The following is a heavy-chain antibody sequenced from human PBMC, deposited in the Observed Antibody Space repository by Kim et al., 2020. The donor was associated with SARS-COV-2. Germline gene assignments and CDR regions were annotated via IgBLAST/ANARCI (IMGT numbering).Heavy chain of an antibody. D-gene: IGHD6-19*01. CDR2: IYYSGST. CDR3: ARRGGAEWLVDAFDI. J-gene: IGHJ3*02. Sequence: SETLSLTCTVSGGSISSSSYYWGWIRQPPGKGLEWIGSIYYSGSTYYNPSLKSRVTISVDTSKNQFSLKLSSVTAADTAVYYCARRGGAEWLVDAFDIWGQGTMVTVSS. V-gene: IGHV4-39*01. CDR1: GGSISSSSYY.